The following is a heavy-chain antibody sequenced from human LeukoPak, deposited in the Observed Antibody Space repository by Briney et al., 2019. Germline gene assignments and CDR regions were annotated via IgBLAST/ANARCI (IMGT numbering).Heavy chain of an antibody. V-gene: IGHV1-69*05. Sequence: SVKVSCKASGGTFISYAISWVRQAPGQGLEWMGRIIPIFGTANYAQKFQGRVTITTDESTSTAYMELSSLRSEDTAVYYCARGLVVITEGLFDYWGQGTLVTVSS. D-gene: IGHD3-22*01. CDR3: ARGLVVITEGLFDY. CDR2: IIPIFGTA. J-gene: IGHJ4*02. CDR1: GGTFISYA.